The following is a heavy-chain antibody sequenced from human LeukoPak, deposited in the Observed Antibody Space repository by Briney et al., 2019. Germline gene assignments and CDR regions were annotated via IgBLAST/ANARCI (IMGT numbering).Heavy chain of an antibody. CDR3: AKDRSLGRWLQFAISGD. CDR1: GFTFSSYA. D-gene: IGHD5-24*01. J-gene: IGHJ4*02. CDR2: ISYDGSNK. Sequence: PGRSLRLSCAASGFTFSSYAMHWVRQAPGKGLEWVAVISYDGSNKYYADSVKGRFTISRDNSKNTLYQQMNSLRAEDTAVYYCAKDRSLGRWLQFAISGDWGQGTLVTVSS. V-gene: IGHV3-30-3*02.